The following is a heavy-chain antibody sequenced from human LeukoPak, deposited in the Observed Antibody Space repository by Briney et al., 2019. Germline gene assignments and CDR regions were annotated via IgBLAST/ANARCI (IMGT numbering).Heavy chain of an antibody. CDR2: IKQDGSEK. CDR1: GFTFSSYW. Sequence: GGSLRLSCAASGFTFSSYWMSWVRQAPGKGLEWVANIKQDGSEKYYVDSVKGRFTISRDNAKNSLFLQMNSLRAEDTAVYYCARGVRLLWFGELLNWFDPWGQGTLVTVSS. J-gene: IGHJ5*02. D-gene: IGHD3-10*01. CDR3: ARGVRLLWFGELLNWFDP. V-gene: IGHV3-7*01.